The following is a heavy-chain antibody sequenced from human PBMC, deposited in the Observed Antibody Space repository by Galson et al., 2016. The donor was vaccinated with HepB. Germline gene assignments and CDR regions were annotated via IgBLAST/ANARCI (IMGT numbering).Heavy chain of an antibody. CDR3: ARGCGGDCHHFDH. J-gene: IGHJ4*02. CDR2: ISTYNGQT. CDR1: GYIFMNYD. V-gene: IGHV1-18*01. D-gene: IGHD2-21*01. Sequence: SVKVSCKASGYIFMNYDITWVRQAPGQGLEWTGWISTYNGQTKYGHNLQGRVTLTTDTSTNKAFLELRNLRSDDTAVYYCARGCGGDCHHFDHWGQGTLVTVSS.